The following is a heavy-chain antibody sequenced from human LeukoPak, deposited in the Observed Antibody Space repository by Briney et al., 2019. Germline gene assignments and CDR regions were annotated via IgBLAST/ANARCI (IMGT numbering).Heavy chain of an antibody. Sequence: PGGSLRLSCAASGFTFSSYGMHWVRQAPGKGLEWVAVISYDGSNKYYADSVKGRFTISRDNSKNTLYLQMNSLKTEDTAVYYCAWHYSDYWGQGTLVTVSS. CDR2: ISYDGSNK. CDR1: GFTFSSYG. CDR3: AWHYSDY. J-gene: IGHJ4*02. D-gene: IGHD5-24*01. V-gene: IGHV3-30*12.